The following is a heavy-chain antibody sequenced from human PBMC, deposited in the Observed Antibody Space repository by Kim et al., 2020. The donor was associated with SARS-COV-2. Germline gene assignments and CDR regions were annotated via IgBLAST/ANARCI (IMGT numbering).Heavy chain of an antibody. CDR3: ARGRGADY. Sequence: GSEKYYLDSVKGRFTISRANARTSGSLQMMNLRAEDTAVYYCARGRGADYWGQGTLVTVSS. D-gene: IGHD3-10*01. V-gene: IGHV3-7*01. CDR2: GSEK. J-gene: IGHJ4*02.